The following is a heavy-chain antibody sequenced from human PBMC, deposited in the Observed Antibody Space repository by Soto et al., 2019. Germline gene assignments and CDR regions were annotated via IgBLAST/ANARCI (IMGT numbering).Heavy chain of an antibody. V-gene: IGHV1-8*01. CDR1: GYTFTSYD. CDR3: ARRGLCSSCTFRYYYCGMGA. Sequence: GASVKVSCKASGYTFTSYDINWVRQATGQGLEWMGWMNPNSGNTDYAQKFQGRVTMTRNTSISTAYMELSSLRSEDTAVYYCARRGLCSSCTFRYYYCGMGAWGQGTTVNVSS. CDR2: MNPNSGNT. D-gene: IGHD6-6*01. J-gene: IGHJ6*02.